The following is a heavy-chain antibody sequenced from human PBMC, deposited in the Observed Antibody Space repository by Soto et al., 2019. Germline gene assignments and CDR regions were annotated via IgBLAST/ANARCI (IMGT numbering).Heavy chain of an antibody. CDR2: ISGSDGNT. CDR1: GFGFRTYG. Sequence: GGSLRLSCAASGFGFRTYGMNWVRQAPGKGLEWVSFISGSDGNTYYADSVKGRFAISRDNSQNTLYLQMSSLRADDAAVYYCAKSRCDSADCFLPDSWGQGTPVTVSS. CDR3: AKSRCDSADCFLPDS. D-gene: IGHD2-21*02. J-gene: IGHJ5*01. V-gene: IGHV3-23*01.